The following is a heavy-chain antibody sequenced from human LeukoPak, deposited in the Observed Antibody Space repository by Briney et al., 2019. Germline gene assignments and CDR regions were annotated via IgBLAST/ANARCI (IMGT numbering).Heavy chain of an antibody. CDR2: IRSSSGYV. V-gene: IGHV3-21*01. CDR1: GFTFNTYS. D-gene: IGHD4-17*01. Sequence: GGSLRPSCTASGFTFNTYSMNWVRQAPGKGLEWVSSIRSSSGYVYYADSVKGRFTISRDNAKHSLYLQMDSLRVEDTAVYYCARDLYGDYGMDVWGQGTTVTVSS. J-gene: IGHJ6*02. CDR3: ARDLYGDYGMDV.